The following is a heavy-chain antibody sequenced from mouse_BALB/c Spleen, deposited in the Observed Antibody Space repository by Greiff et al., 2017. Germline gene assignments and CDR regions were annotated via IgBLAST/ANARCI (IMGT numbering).Heavy chain of an antibody. D-gene: IGHD6-1*01. V-gene: IGHV3-2*02. CDR1: GYSITSDYA. CDR2: ISYSGST. Sequence: EVKLMESGPGLVKPSQSLSLTCTVTGYSITSDYAWNWIRQFPGNKLEWMGYISYSGSTSYNPSLKSRISITQDTSKNQFFLQLNSVTTEDTATYYCASASFAYWGQGTLVTVSA. CDR3: ASASFAY. J-gene: IGHJ3*01.